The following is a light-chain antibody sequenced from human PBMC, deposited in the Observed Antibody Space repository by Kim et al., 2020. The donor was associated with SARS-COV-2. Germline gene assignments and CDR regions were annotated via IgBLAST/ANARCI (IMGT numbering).Light chain of an antibody. J-gene: IGKJ1*01. Sequence: EIVMTQSPVTLSVSPGERATLSCRTSQSVSSNLAWYQQKPGQAPRLLIYGASTRATGIPARFSGSGSGTEFTLTISSLQSEDFAVYYCQQYKNWRTFGQGTKVEIK. CDR2: GAS. V-gene: IGKV3-15*01. CDR3: QQYKNWRT. CDR1: QSVSSN.